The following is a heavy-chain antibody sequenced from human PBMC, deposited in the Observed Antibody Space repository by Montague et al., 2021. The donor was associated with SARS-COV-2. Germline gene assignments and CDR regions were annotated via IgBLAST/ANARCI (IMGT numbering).Heavy chain of an antibody. CDR1: GGSISSYY. CDR3: ARDIAVAGLFDY. Sequence: SETLSLTCTVSGGSISSYYWSWIRQPAGKGLEWIGYIYYSGSTNYNPSLKSRVTISLDTSKNQFSLKLSSVTAADTAVYYCARDIAVAGLFDYWGQGTLVTVSS. D-gene: IGHD6-19*01. V-gene: IGHV4-59*12. J-gene: IGHJ4*02. CDR2: IYYSGST.